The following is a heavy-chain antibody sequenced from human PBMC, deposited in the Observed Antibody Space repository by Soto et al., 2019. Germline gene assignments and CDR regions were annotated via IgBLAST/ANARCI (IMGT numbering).Heavy chain of an antibody. Sequence: EVQLVESGGGWVQPGGSLTLSCAASGFTFSNCWMSWVRQVPGKGLEWVANINQDGRVKDYVDSVKGRFTISRDNAKNALYLQMNSLRAEDTAVYYCVLDHPAGMGDFWVQGPMVTVSS. D-gene: IGHD2-2*01. V-gene: IGHV3-7*04. CDR2: INQDGRVK. CDR1: GFTFSNCW. CDR3: VLDHPAGMGDF. J-gene: IGHJ4*02.